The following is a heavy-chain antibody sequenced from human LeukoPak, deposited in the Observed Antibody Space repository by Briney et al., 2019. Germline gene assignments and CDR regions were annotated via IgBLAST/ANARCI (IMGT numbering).Heavy chain of an antibody. CDR3: ARHSGGSDPGPLDF. V-gene: IGHV4-39*01. CDR2: IYYSGST. J-gene: IGHJ4*02. D-gene: IGHD5-12*01. Sequence: SETLSLTCTVSGGSISSSSYYWGWIRQPPGKGLEWIGSIYYSGSTYYNPSLESRVTISVDTSKSQLSLQLNSVTAADMAVYYCARHSGGSDPGPLDFWGQGTLVTVSS. CDR1: GGSISSSSYY.